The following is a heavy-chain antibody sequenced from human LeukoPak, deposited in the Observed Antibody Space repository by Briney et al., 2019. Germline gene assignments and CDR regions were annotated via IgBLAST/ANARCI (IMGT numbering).Heavy chain of an antibody. CDR3: AKETIEDGYGDY. CDR1: GFTFSSYG. Sequence: PGGSLRLSCAASGFTFSSYGMHWVRQAPGKGLEWVAFIRYDGSNKNYADSVKGRFTISRDNSKNTLYLQMNSLRAEDTAVYYCAKETIEDGYGDYWGQGTLVTVSS. D-gene: IGHD5-24*01. V-gene: IGHV3-30*02. CDR2: IRYDGSNK. J-gene: IGHJ4*02.